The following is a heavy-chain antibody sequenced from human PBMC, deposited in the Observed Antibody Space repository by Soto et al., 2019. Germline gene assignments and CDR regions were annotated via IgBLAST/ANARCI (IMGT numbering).Heavy chain of an antibody. Sequence: SETLSLICTVSGGSISSSSYYWGWIRQPPGKGLEWIGSIYYSGSTYYNPSLKSRVTISVDTSKNQFSLKLSSVTAADTTVYYCARNSVNYYDSSGYPPGSFDYWGQGTLVTVSS. CDR1: GGSISSSSYY. CDR2: IYYSGST. D-gene: IGHD3-22*01. CDR3: ARNSVNYYDSSGYPPGSFDY. J-gene: IGHJ4*02. V-gene: IGHV4-39*01.